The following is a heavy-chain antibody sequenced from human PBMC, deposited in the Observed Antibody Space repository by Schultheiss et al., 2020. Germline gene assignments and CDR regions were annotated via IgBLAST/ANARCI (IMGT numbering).Heavy chain of an antibody. D-gene: IGHD4-17*01. Sequence: GGSLRLSCTASGFTVSNNYMTWVRQAPGKGLGWVSSISSSSSYIYYADSVKGRFTISRDNAKNSLYLQMNSLRAEDTAVYYCARVDFYGDYEDYWGQGTLVTVSS. V-gene: IGHV3-21*01. CDR2: ISSSSSYI. CDR1: GFTVSNNY. CDR3: ARVDFYGDYEDY. J-gene: IGHJ4*02.